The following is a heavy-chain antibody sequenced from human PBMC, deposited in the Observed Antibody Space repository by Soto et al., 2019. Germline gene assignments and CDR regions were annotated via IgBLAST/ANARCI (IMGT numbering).Heavy chain of an antibody. CDR1: GGSFSGYY. Sequence: SETLSLTCAVYGGSFSGYYWSWIRQPPGKGLEWIGEINHSGSTNYNPSLKSRVTISVDTSKNQFPLKLSSVTAADTAVYYCARRGYDYYYYYGMDVWGQGTTVTVSS. CDR3: ARRGYDYYYYYGMDV. J-gene: IGHJ6*02. CDR2: INHSGST. D-gene: IGHD5-12*01. V-gene: IGHV4-34*01.